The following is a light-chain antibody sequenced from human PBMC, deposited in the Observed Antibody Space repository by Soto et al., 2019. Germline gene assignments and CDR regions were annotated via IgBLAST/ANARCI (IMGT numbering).Light chain of an antibody. CDR2: DDT. CDR3: QVWDDSSSDHVI. V-gene: IGLV3-21*02. J-gene: IGLJ7*01. CDR1: NIGSKF. Sequence: SYELTQPPSVSVAPRQTARITCGGNNIGSKFVRWYQQRPGQAPVLVVSDDTDRPSGIPERFSGSNSGNTATLTISRVEAGDEADYYCQVWDDSSSDHVIFGGGTQLTVL.